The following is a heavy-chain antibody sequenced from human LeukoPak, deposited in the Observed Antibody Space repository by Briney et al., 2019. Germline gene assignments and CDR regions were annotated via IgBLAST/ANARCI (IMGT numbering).Heavy chain of an antibody. Sequence: SQTLSLTCTVSGGSISSYYWSWIRQPPGKGLEWIGYIYYSGSTNYNPSLKSRVTISVDKSKNQFSLKLSSVTAADTAVYYCAREIYGSGSPLDYWGQGTLVTVSS. CDR2: IYYSGST. CDR1: GGSISSYY. J-gene: IGHJ4*02. CDR3: AREIYGSGSPLDY. D-gene: IGHD3-10*01. V-gene: IGHV4-59*12.